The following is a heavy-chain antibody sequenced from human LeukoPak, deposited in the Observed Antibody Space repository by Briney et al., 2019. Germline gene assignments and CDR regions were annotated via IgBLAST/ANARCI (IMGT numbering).Heavy chain of an antibody. J-gene: IGHJ4*02. D-gene: IGHD1-26*01. V-gene: IGHV3-23*01. CDR2: ISGSGGNT. Sequence: GGSLRLSCVASEFTFNNYAMAWVRQGPGKGLEWVSSISGSGGNTYYADSVKGRFTISRDNSKNTLYLQMNSLRADDTAVYYCAEDGGGSYSYFDYWGQGTLVTVSS. CDR1: EFTFNNYA. CDR3: AEDGGGSYSYFDY.